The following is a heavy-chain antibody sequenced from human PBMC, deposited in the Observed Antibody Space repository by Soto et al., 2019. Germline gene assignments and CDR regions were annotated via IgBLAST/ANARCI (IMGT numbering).Heavy chain of an antibody. J-gene: IGHJ6*02. CDR2: ISSSSSYI. Sequence: EVQLVESGGGLVKPGGSLRLSCAASGFTFSSYSMNWVRQAPGKGLEWVSSISSSSSYIYYADSVKGRFTISRDNAKNSLYLQMNSLRAEDTAAYYCARDGVLWFGEFRYYYYSMDVWGQGTTVTVSS. CDR3: ARDGVLWFGEFRYYYYSMDV. D-gene: IGHD3-10*01. CDR1: GFTFSSYS. V-gene: IGHV3-21*01.